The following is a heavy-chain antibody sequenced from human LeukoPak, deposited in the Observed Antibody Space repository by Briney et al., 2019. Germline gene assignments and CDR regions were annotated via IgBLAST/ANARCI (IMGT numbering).Heavy chain of an antibody. V-gene: IGHV3-23*01. J-gene: IGHJ4*02. CDR1: GFTFSRSA. D-gene: IGHD1-14*01. CDR3: ATGANLFQF. Sequence: SGGSLRLSCAASGFTFSRSATNWVRPAPGKGLEWVSSFSASGGTTYYADSVKGRFTISRDNSKNEVYLEMNNLRGADTAVYYCATGANLFQFWGQGTLVTVSS. CDR2: FSASGGTT.